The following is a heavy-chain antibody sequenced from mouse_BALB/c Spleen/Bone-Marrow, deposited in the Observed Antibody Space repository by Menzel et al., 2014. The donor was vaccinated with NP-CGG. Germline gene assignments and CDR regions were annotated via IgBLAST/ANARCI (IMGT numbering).Heavy chain of an antibody. CDR1: GFSLTSYG. CDR2: IWSGGST. CDR3: ARMRYYGNYYAMDY. J-gene: IGHJ4*01. D-gene: IGHD2-1*01. V-gene: IGHV2-2*02. Sequence: VQLQQSGPGLVQPSQSLSITCTVSGFSLTSYGVHWVRQSPGKGLEWLGVIWSGGSTDYNAAFISRLSISKDNSKSQVFFKINSLQANDTAIYYCARMRYYGNYYAMDYWGQGTSVTVSS.